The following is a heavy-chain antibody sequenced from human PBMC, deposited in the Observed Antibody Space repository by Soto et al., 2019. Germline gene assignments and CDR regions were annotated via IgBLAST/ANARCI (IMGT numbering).Heavy chain of an antibody. CDR3: AKSRYADSSGDYYDF. CDR1: VFTFSNYA. D-gene: IGHD3-22*01. V-gene: IGHV3-23*01. Sequence: GGSLGISCASYVFTFSNYAMSWVGQAPGKGLDWVSGIGGRGTSSYYADSVKGLFAISIDNSYNTLFLQLHSLRAEDTAVYYCAKSRYADSSGDYYDFWGQGTRVTGSS. J-gene: IGHJ4*02. CDR2: IGGRGTSS.